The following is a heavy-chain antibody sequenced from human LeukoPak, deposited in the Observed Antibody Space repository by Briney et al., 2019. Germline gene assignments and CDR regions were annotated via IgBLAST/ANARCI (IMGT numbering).Heavy chain of an antibody. Sequence: SETLSLTCAVYGGSFSGYYWSWIRQPPGKGLEWIGEINHSGSTNYNPSLKSRVTISVDTSKNQFSLKLSSVTAADTVAYYCARICGGDRYFTGSNAFDIWGQGTMVTVSS. CDR2: INHSGST. J-gene: IGHJ3*02. CDR3: ARICGGDRYFTGSNAFDI. V-gene: IGHV4-34*01. D-gene: IGHD2-21*01. CDR1: GGSFSGYY.